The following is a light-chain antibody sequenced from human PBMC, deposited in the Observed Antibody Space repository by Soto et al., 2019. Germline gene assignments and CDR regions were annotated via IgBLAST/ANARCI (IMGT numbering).Light chain of an antibody. V-gene: IGLV2-14*03. CDR3: ASYTTSSTYV. Sequence: QSALTQPASVSGSPGQSIAISCTGTSSDVGGFNYVSWYQQHPGKAPKLLIYDVTSRPSGVSDRFSGSKSANTASLTISGLQAEDEADYYCASYTTSSTYVFGTGTKLTV. CDR1: SSDVGGFNY. J-gene: IGLJ1*01. CDR2: DVT.